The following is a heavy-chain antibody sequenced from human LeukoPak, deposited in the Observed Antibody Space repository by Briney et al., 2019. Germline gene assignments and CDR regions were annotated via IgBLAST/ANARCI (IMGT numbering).Heavy chain of an antibody. D-gene: IGHD2-2*01. CDR1: GGSISSYY. CDR2: IYTSGST. V-gene: IGHV4-4*07. Sequence: PSETLSLTCTVSGGSISSYYWSWIRQPAGKGLEWIGRIYTSGSTNYNPSLKSRVTMSVDMSKNQFSLKLSSVTAADTAVYYCARDKPYCSSTSCYAFDIWGQGTMVTVSS. J-gene: IGHJ3*02. CDR3: ARDKPYCSSTSCYAFDI.